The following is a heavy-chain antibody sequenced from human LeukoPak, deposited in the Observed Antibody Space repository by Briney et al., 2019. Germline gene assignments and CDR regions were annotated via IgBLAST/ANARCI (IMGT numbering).Heavy chain of an antibody. CDR2: ISSSSSTI. V-gene: IGHV3-48*02. J-gene: IGHJ4*02. Sequence: PGGSLRLSCVASGLTVSSYSMNWVRQAPGKGLEWVSYISSSSSTIYYADSVKGRFTISRDNAKNSLDLQMNSLRDEDTAVYYCAKHRFESGGYHSTDWGQGTLVTVSS. D-gene: IGHD3-22*01. CDR1: GLTVSSYS. CDR3: AKHRFESGGYHSTD.